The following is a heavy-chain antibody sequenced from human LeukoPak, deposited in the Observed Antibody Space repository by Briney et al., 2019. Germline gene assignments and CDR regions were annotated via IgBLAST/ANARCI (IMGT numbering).Heavy chain of an antibody. CDR1: GGTFSSYA. Sequence: ASVKVSCKASGGTFSSYAINWARQATGQGLEWMGWMNPNSGNTGYAQKFQGRVTMTRNTSISTAYMELSSLRSEDTAVYYCARVLRDYVWGSYRYLGTGRAFDIWGRGTMVTVSS. CDR3: ARVLRDYVWGSYRYLGTGRAFDI. D-gene: IGHD3-16*02. J-gene: IGHJ3*02. V-gene: IGHV1-8*02. CDR2: MNPNSGNT.